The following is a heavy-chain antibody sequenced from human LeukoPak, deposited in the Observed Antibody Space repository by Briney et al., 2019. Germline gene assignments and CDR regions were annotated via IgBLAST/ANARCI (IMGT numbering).Heavy chain of an antibody. CDR3: AREKSSGWSYYYYGMDV. CDR1: GFTFSSYW. CDR2: INSDGSST. Sequence: GGSLRLSCAASGFTFSSYWMHWVRQAPGKGLVWVSRINSDGSSTSYADSVKGRFTISSDNAKNTLYLQMNSLRAEDTAVYYCAREKSSGWSYYYYGMDVWGQGTTVTVSS. V-gene: IGHV3-74*01. D-gene: IGHD6-19*01. J-gene: IGHJ6*02.